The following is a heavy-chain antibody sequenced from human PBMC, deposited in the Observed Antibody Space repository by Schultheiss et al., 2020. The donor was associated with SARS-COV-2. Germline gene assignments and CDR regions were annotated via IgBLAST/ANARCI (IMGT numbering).Heavy chain of an antibody. Sequence: GGSLRLSCAASGLTVSSNYMSWVRQAPGKGPEWVSYISSSGSTIYYADSVKGRFTISRDNAKNSLYLQMNSLRAEDTAVYYCARDKLRLRLFDYWGQGTLVTVSS. V-gene: IGHV3-11*04. CDR1: GLTVSSNY. D-gene: IGHD4-17*01. CDR2: ISSSGSTI. J-gene: IGHJ4*02. CDR3: ARDKLRLRLFDY.